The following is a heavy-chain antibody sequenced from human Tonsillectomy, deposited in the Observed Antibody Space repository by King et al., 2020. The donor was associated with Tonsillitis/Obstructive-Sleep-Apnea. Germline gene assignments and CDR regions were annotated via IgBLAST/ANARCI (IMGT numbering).Heavy chain of an antibody. D-gene: IGHD3-22*01. Sequence: TLKESGPALVKPPQTLTLTCTFSGFSLSTSGMCVSWIRQPPGKALEWLARIDWDDDKYYSTTLKTRLTISKDTSKNQVVLTMTNMDPVDTATYYCARIPTSNYYDSSGGNAFDIWGQGTRVTVSS. CDR2: IDWDDDK. CDR3: ARIPTSNYYDSSGGNAFDI. J-gene: IGHJ3*02. V-gene: IGHV2-70*11. CDR1: GFSLSTSGMC.